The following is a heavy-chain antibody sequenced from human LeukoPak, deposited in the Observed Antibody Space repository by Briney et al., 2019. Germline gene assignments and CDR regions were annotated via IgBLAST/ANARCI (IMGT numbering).Heavy chain of an antibody. D-gene: IGHD4-17*01. V-gene: IGHV4-30-4*08. CDR3: ARGPPEENDYGDYVDY. CDR1: GGSISIGDYY. CDR2: IYYSGST. Sequence: PSQTLSLTCTVSGGSISIGDYYWSWIRQPPGKGLEWIGYIYYSGSTYYNPSLKSRVTIPADTSKNQFSLKLSSVTAADTAVYYCARGPPEENDYGDYVDYWGQGTLVTVSS. J-gene: IGHJ4*02.